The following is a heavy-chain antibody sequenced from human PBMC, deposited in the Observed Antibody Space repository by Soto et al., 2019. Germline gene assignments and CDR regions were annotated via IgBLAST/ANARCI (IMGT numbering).Heavy chain of an antibody. Sequence: PSETLSLTCSVSGDSISNLDYFWAWIRQPPGQALEYIGYIYKSAPLYYNPSFESRVAISVDTSKSKFYLNVTSVTAADTAVYFCARGRYCLTGRCFPNWFDSWGQGALVTVSS. CDR1: GDSISNLDYF. J-gene: IGHJ5*01. CDR2: IYKSAPL. CDR3: ARGRYCLTGRCFPNWFDS. V-gene: IGHV4-30-4*01. D-gene: IGHD7-27*01.